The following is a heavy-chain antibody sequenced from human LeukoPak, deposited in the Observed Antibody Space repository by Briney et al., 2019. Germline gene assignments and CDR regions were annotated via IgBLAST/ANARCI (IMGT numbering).Heavy chain of an antibody. Sequence: PSETLSLTCTVSGRSLSSSFYYWGWIRQPPGKGLEWIGSMYFSGSTHYNPSPKSRVTISVDTSKNQFSLKLTSVTAADTAVYYCANAASYSVDYWGQGTLVTVSS. J-gene: IGHJ4*02. CDR2: MYFSGST. V-gene: IGHV4-39*01. D-gene: IGHD1-26*01. CDR1: GRSLSSSFYY. CDR3: ANAASYSVDY.